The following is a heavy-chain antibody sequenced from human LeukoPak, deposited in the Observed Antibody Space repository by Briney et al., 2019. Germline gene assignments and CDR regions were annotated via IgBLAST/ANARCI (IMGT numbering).Heavy chain of an antibody. CDR2: ISYDGSNK. J-gene: IGHJ4*02. CDR1: GFTFSSYA. CDR3: ASRAAARYHFDY. Sequence: GGSLRLSCAASGFTFSSYAMHWVHQAPGKGLEWVAVISYDGSNKYYADSVKGRFTISRDNSKNTLYLQMNSLRAEDTAVYSCASRAAARYHFDYWGQGTLVTVSS. D-gene: IGHD6-6*01. V-gene: IGHV3-30*04.